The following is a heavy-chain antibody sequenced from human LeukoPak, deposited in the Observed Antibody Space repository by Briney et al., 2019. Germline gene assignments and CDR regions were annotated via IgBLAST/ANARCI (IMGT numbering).Heavy chain of an antibody. CDR3: ARSGLRYFGWSDY. CDR1: GGSISSYY. Sequence: PSETLSLTCTVSGGSISSYYWSWIRQPPGKGLEWIGYIYYSGSTNYNPSLKSRVTISVDTSKNQFSLKLSSVTAADTAVYYCARSGLRYFGWSDYWGQGTLVTVSS. J-gene: IGHJ4*02. D-gene: IGHD3-9*01. V-gene: IGHV4-59*01. CDR2: IYYSGST.